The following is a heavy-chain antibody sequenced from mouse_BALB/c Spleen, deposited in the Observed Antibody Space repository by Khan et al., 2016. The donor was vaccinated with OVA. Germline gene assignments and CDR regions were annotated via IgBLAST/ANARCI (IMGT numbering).Heavy chain of an antibody. CDR1: GYTFTSYT. Sequence: QIQLVQSGAELARPGASVKMSCKASGYTFTSYTIHWIKLRPGQGLVWIGYINPSNGYTNYNQKFKDKATLTADKSSTTAYMQLSSLTSDDSAVYNCVRAGAYYRNDGWFAYWGQGTLVTVSA. J-gene: IGHJ3*01. CDR3: VRAGAYYRNDGWFAY. V-gene: IGHV1-4*01. CDR2: INPSNGYT. D-gene: IGHD2-14*01.